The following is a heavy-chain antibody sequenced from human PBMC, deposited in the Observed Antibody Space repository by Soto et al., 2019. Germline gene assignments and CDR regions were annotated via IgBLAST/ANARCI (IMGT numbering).Heavy chain of an antibody. CDR3: ARLAYSSSWYVPNFDY. D-gene: IGHD6-13*01. V-gene: IGHV3-33*01. J-gene: IGHJ4*02. CDR2: IWYDGSNK. Sequence: GGSLRLSCAASGFTFSSYGMHWVRQAPGKGLEWVAVIWYDGSNKYYADSVKGRFTISRDNSKNTLYLQMNSLRAEDTAVYYCARLAYSSSWYVPNFDYWGQGTLVTVSS. CDR1: GFTFSSYG.